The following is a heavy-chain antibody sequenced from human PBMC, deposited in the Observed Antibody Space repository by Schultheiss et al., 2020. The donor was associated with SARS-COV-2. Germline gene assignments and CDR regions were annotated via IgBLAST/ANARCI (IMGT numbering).Heavy chain of an antibody. J-gene: IGHJ4*02. D-gene: IGHD4-11*01. V-gene: IGHV3-49*04. CDR2: IRSKAYGGTT. CDR1: GFTFSSYA. Sequence: GESLKISCAASGFTFSSYAMSWVRQAPGKGLEWVGFIRSKAYGGTTEYAASVKGRFTISRDDSKSIAYLQMNSLKTEDTAVYYCARGATVSDYFDYWGQGTLVTVSS. CDR3: ARGATVSDYFDY.